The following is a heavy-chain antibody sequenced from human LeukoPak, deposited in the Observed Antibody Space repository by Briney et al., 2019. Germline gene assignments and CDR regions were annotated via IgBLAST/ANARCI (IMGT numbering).Heavy chain of an antibody. J-gene: IGHJ3*02. Sequence: SETLSLTCTGSGVSISSFYWSWIRQPPGRGLEWIGYIYYSGNTNYNPSLKSRVTISVDTSKNQFSLKLNSVTAADTAVYYCARRNDFGIWGQGTMVTVSS. V-gene: IGHV4-59*08. CDR1: GVSISSFY. CDR3: ARRNDFGI. CDR2: IYYSGNT.